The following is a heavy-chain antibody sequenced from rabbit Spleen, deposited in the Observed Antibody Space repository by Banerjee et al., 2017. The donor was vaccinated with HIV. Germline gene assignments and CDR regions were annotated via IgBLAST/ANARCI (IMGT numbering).Heavy chain of an antibody. CDR2: IAGFTADT. J-gene: IGHJ4*01. V-gene: IGHV1S45*01. CDR3: ARFDGSKYYYDL. Sequence: QEQVVESGGGLVKPGASLTLTCTVSGFDFNSNPMCWVRQAPGKGLEWIACIAGFTADTYYASWARGRFTITRTSSTLGTLQMTSPTAADTATYFCARFDGSKYYYDLWGPGTLVTVS. CDR1: GFDFNSNP. D-gene: IGHD4-2*01.